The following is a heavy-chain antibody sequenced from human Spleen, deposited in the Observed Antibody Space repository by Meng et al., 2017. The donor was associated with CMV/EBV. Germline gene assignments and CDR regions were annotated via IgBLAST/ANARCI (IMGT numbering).Heavy chain of an antibody. D-gene: IGHD2-2*01. Sequence: GGSLRLSCAASGFTFSNYVMHWVRQAPGKGLEWVAVISSDGTNKYYADSVKGRFTISRDNAKNSLYLQMNSLRAEDTAVYYCAKDAKGTRYVVVVPAASSDYWGQGTLVTVSS. J-gene: IGHJ4*02. CDR1: GFTFSNYV. CDR3: AKDAKGTRYVVVVPAASSDY. V-gene: IGHV3-30-3*01. CDR2: ISSDGTNK.